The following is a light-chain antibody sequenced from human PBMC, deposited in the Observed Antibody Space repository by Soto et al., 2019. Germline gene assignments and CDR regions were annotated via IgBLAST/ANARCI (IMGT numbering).Light chain of an antibody. Sequence: EIVMTQSPATLSVSPGERATLSCRASQSVSSNLAWYQQKPGQAPRLLIYGASTRATGIPARFSGSGSGTEFTLTISRLEPEDFAVYSCQHYDSSPTFGGGTKVDIK. CDR1: QSVSSN. CDR2: GAS. J-gene: IGKJ4*01. V-gene: IGKV3-15*01. CDR3: QHYDSSPT.